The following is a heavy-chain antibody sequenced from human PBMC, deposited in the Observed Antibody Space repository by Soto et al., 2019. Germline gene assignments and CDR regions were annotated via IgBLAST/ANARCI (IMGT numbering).Heavy chain of an antibody. Sequence: QVQLQESGPGLVKPSETLSLTCTVSGGSISNYYWSWIRQPAGKGLEWIGRIYTSGNTNYNPSLKGRVTMSVAMSKNQFSLKLSSVAAADTDVYYCARDDSGDNGRAFDPWGQGTLVTVSS. V-gene: IGHV4-4*07. CDR2: IYTSGNT. CDR3: ARDDSGDNGRAFDP. D-gene: IGHD4-17*01. CDR1: GGSISNYY. J-gene: IGHJ5*02.